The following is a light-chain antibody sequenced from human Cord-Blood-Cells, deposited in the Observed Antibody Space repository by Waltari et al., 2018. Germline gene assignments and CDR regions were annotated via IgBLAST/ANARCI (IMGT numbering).Light chain of an antibody. CDR2: DAS. CDR1: QDSSNY. CDR3: QQYDNLPPLT. Sequence: DIQMTQSPSYLSAYVGDRVTITCQASQDSSNYLNWYQQKPGKAPKLLIYDASNLETGVPSRFSGSGSGTDFTFTISSLQPEDIATYYCQQYDNLPPLTFGGGTKVEIK. J-gene: IGKJ4*01. V-gene: IGKV1-33*01.